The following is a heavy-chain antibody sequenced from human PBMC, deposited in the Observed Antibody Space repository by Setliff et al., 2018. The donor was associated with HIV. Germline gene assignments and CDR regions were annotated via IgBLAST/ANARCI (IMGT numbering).Heavy chain of an antibody. J-gene: IGHJ4*02. CDR1: GGSISSSSYY. V-gene: IGHV4-39*07. CDR3: ARSPVESTEGNYFDY. CDR2: IPYSGST. D-gene: IGHD1-1*01. Sequence: SETLSLTCTVSGGSISSSSYYWGWIRQPPGKGLEWIVSIPYSGSTYYNPSLKCRVSLSVDTSKNQFSLNLSSVTAADTAVYYCARSPVESTEGNYFDYWGRGTLVTVSS.